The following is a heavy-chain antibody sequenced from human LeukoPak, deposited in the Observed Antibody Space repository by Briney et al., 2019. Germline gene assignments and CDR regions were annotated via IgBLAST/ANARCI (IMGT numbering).Heavy chain of an antibody. Sequence: PGGSLRLSCAASGFTFSSYEMNWVRQAPGKGLEWVSYISSSGSTIYYADSVKGRFTISRDNAKNSLYLQVNSLRAEDTAVYYCARGGCSGFCNWFDPWGQGTLVTVSS. J-gene: IGHJ5*02. CDR3: ARGGCSGFCNWFDP. V-gene: IGHV3-48*03. CDR2: ISSSGSTI. CDR1: GFTFSSYE. D-gene: IGHD2-15*01.